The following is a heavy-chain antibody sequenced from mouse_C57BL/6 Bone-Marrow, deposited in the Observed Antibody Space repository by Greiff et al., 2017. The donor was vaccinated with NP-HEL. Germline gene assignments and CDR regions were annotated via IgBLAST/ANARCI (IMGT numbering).Heavy chain of an antibody. CDR2: ISNGGGST. J-gene: IGHJ4*01. CDR1: GFTFSDYY. D-gene: IGHD2-4*01. V-gene: IGHV5-12*01. CDR3: ATIYYDPSYAMDY. Sequence: EVQLQQSGGGLVQPGGSLKLSCAASGFTFSDYYMYWVRQTPEKRLEWVAYISNGGGSTYYPDTVKGRFTISRDNAKNTLYLQMSRLKSEDTAMYYCATIYYDPSYAMDYWGQGTSVTVSS.